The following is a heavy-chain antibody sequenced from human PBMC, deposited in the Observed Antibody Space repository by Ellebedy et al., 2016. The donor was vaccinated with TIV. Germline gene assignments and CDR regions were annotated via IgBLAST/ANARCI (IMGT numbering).Heavy chain of an antibody. CDR1: GFIFSGHT. Sequence: PGGSLRLSCAASGFIFSGHTMFWIRQAPGKGLEFVASVSYGGKNVEYADSVRGRFTVSRDNSKSTLYLQMNSLRPEDTAVYYCAGSSWTNFWAAIDYWGRGTLVTVSS. D-gene: IGHD3-16*01. J-gene: IGHJ4*02. CDR3: AGSSWTNFWAAIDY. V-gene: IGHV3-30*17. CDR2: VSYGGKNV.